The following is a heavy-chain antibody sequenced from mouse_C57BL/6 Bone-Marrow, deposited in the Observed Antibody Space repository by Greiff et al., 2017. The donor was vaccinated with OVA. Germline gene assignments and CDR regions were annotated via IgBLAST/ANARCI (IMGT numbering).Heavy chain of an antibody. CDR3: TIITTVVGAMDY. V-gene: IGHV14-1*01. D-gene: IGHD1-1*01. CDR2: IDPEDGDT. J-gene: IGHJ4*01. CDR1: GFNIKDYY. Sequence: VQLQQSGAELVRPGASVKLSCTASGFNIKDYYMHWVKQRPERGLEWIGRIDPEDGDTEYAPKFQGKATMTADTSSNTAYLQLSSLTSEDTAVYYCTIITTVVGAMDYWGQGTSVTVSS.